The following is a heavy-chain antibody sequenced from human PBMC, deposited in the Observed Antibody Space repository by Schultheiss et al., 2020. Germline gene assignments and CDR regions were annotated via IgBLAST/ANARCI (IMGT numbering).Heavy chain of an antibody. CDR1: GGSISSSSYY. CDR2: IYYSGST. CDR3: ARDRVLLWFGELLKHYYGMDV. Sequence: SQTLSLTCTVSGGSISSSSYYWGWIRQPPGKGLEWIGSIYYSGSTYYNPSLKSRVTISVDTSKNQFSLKLSSVTAADTAVYYCARDRVLLWFGELLKHYYGMDVWGQGTTVTVSS. D-gene: IGHD3-10*01. J-gene: IGHJ6*02. V-gene: IGHV4-39*07.